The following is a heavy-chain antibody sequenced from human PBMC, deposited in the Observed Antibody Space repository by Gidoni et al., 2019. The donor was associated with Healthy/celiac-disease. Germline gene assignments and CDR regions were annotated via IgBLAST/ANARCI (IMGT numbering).Heavy chain of an antibody. J-gene: IGHJ4*02. V-gene: IGHV3-33*01. CDR2: IWYDGSNK. CDR1: GFTFGSYG. CDR3: ARDRRVAALAPPGY. Sequence: QVQLVESGGGVVQPGRSLRLSCAASGFTFGSYGMHWVRQAPGKGLEWVAVIWYDGSNKYYADSVKGRFTISRDNSKNTLYLQMNSLRAEDTAVYYCARDRRVAALAPPGYWGQGTLVTVSS. D-gene: IGHD6-6*01.